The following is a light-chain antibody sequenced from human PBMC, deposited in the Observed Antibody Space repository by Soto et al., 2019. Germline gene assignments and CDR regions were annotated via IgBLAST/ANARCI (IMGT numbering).Light chain of an antibody. CDR1: QYIGDF. V-gene: IGKV1-39*01. CDR2: GAS. CDR3: QRSYGSPPWT. Sequence: DIQMTQSPSSLSASVVDRVTITFRASQYIGDFLNWYQQTPGKAPKLLIYGASTLQGGVPSRFSGSGSGTDFTLTISRLQPEDFATYYCQRSYGSPPWTFGQGTKVDIK. J-gene: IGKJ1*01.